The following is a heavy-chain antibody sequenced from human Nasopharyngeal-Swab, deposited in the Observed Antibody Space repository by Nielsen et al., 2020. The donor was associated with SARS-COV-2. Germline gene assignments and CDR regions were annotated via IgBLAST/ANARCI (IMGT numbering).Heavy chain of an antibody. D-gene: IGHD3-3*01. CDR3: ASLASYYDFWSGQYYMDV. J-gene: IGHJ6*03. Sequence: ASVKVSCKASGYTFTSYGISWVRQAPGQGLEWMGWISAYNGNTNYAQKLQGRVTMTTDTSTSKAYMELRSLRSDDTAVYYCASLASYYDFWSGQYYMDVWGKGTTVTVSS. CDR2: ISAYNGNT. CDR1: GYTFTSYG. V-gene: IGHV1-18*01.